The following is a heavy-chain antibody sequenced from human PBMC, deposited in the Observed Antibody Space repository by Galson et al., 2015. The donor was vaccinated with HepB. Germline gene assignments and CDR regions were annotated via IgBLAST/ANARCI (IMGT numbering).Heavy chain of an antibody. Sequence: SLRLSCAASGFTFSSFWMSWVRQAPGKGLEWVANIKQDGSEKNFVDSVKGRFTISRDNAKNSLYLQMNSPRAEDTAVYYCARAGLGYCTDGSCYGLGFDYWGQGALVTVSS. V-gene: IGHV3-7*03. CDR1: GFTFSSFW. CDR2: IKQDGSEK. D-gene: IGHD2-15*01. CDR3: ARAGLGYCTDGSCYGLGFDY. J-gene: IGHJ4*02.